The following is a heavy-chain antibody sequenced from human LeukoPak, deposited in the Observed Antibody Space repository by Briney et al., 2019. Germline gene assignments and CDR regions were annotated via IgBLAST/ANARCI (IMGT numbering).Heavy chain of an antibody. CDR3: AREDEGFDY. V-gene: IGHV3-48*02. Sequence: GGSLRLSCAASGFIFSGSSMNWVRQAPGKGLEWVSYISSSSTTIYYAGSVKGRFTISRDNAKNSLYLQMNSLRDEGTAVYYCAREDEGFDYWGQGTLVTVSS. J-gene: IGHJ4*02. CDR2: ISSSSTTI. CDR1: GFIFSGSS.